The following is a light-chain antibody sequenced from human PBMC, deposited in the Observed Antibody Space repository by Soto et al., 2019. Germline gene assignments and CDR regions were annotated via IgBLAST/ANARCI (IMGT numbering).Light chain of an antibody. CDR3: SSYRSRSTI. CDR1: SSDIGGAYNH. CDR2: DVS. V-gene: IGLV2-14*03. Sequence: QSALTQPASVSGSPGQSITISCTGTSSDIGGAYNHVSWYQQHPSHAPQLMIYDVSKRPSGVSERFAGTKSGNTAPLTIAGHQAEDEADYYCSSYRSRSTIFGGGTKLTVL. J-gene: IGLJ2*01.